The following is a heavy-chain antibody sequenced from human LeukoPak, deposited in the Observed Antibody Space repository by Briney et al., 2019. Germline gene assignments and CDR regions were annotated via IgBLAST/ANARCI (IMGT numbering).Heavy chain of an antibody. CDR1: GFTFSSYG. CDR3: ARDTSGYYDY. D-gene: IGHD2-15*01. J-gene: IGHJ4*02. CDR2: ISYDGSNK. Sequence: GGSLRLSCAASGFTFSSYGMHWVRQAPGKGLEWVAVISYDGSNKYYADSVEGRFTISRDNSKNTLYLQMNSLRAEDTAVYYCARDTSGYYDYWGQGALVTVSS. V-gene: IGHV3-30*03.